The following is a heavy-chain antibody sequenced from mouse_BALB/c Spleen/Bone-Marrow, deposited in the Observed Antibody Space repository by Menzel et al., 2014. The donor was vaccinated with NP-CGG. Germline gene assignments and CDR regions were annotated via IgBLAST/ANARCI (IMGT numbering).Heavy chain of an antibody. Sequence: EVHLVESGGGLVQPGGSLRLSCATSGFTFTDYYMSWVRQPPGKAPEWLGFIRNKANGYTTEYSASVKGRFTISRDNSLSILYLQMNTLRAEDSATYYCARDDYYAMDYWGQGTSVTVSS. V-gene: IGHV7-3*02. CDR1: GFTFTDYY. J-gene: IGHJ4*01. CDR3: ARDDYYAMDY. CDR2: IRNKANGYTT.